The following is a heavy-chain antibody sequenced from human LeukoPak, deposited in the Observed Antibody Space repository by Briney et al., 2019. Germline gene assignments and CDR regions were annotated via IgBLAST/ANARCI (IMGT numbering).Heavy chain of an antibody. D-gene: IGHD2-2*01. Sequence: SETLSLTCTVSDYSISSGYYWGWIRQPPGKGLEWIANIYHSGSTYYNPSLKSRVTISVDTSKNQFSLKLSSVTAADTAVYYCARDRCSSTSCYRSALSTHRGRPNYYYYYMDVWGKGTTVTVSS. CDR2: IYHSGST. V-gene: IGHV4-38-2*02. CDR1: DYSISSGYY. CDR3: ARDRCSSTSCYRSALSTHRGRPNYYYYYMDV. J-gene: IGHJ6*03.